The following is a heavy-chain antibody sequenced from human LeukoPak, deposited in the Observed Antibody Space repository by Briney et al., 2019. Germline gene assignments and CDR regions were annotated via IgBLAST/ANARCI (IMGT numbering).Heavy chain of an antibody. V-gene: IGHV1-46*01. CDR3: ASTGKQWLASFDY. CDR1: GYTFTGYY. Sequence: ASVKVSCKASGYTFTGYYMHWVRQAPGQGLEWMGIINPSGGSTSYAQKFQGRVTMTRDMSTSTVYMELSSLRSEDTAVYYCASTGKQWLASFDYWGQGTLVTVSS. CDR2: INPSGGST. J-gene: IGHJ4*02. D-gene: IGHD6-19*01.